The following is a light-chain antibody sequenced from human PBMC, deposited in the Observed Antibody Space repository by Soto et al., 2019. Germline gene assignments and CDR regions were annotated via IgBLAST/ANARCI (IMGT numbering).Light chain of an antibody. V-gene: IGKV3-15*01. J-gene: IGKJ5*01. Sequence: EIVMTQSPATLSVSPGERATLSCRASQSISTNVAWYQQKPGQAPRLLISDASTRATGIPARFSGSGSGTEFTLTISSLQSEDFAVYYCQQYYNWPPITFGQGTRLEIK. CDR2: DAS. CDR1: QSISTN. CDR3: QQYYNWPPIT.